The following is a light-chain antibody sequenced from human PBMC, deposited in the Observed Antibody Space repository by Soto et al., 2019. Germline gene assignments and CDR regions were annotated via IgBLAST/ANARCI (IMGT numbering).Light chain of an antibody. CDR1: QIISSY. Sequence: DIQMTQSPSSLSASVGDRVTITCRASQIISSYLNWYQQKPGKAPKLLIYAASSLQSGVTSRFSRSGSGSDFSITISSLQPKDFSTYYCQNSYRNDTWSFGHGTKVEIK. V-gene: IGKV1-39*01. J-gene: IGKJ1*01. CDR2: AAS. CDR3: QNSYRNDTWS.